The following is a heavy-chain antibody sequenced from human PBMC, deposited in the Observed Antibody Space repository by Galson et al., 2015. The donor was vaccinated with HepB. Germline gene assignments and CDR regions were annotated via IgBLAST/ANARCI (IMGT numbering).Heavy chain of an antibody. V-gene: IGHV3-48*01. CDR1: GFTFSSYS. CDR3: ARMAGPFGVVSGWPEASVEY. D-gene: IGHD3-3*01. J-gene: IGHJ4*02. CDR2: ISSSSSTI. Sequence: SLRLSCAASGFTFSSYSMNWVRQAPGKGLEWVSYISSSSSTIYYADSVKGRFTISRDNAKNSLYLQMNSLRAEDTAVYYCARMAGPFGVVSGWPEASVEYWGQGTLVTVSS.